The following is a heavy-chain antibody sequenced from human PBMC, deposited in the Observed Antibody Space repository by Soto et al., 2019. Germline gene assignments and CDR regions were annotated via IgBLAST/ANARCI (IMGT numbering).Heavy chain of an antibody. V-gene: IGHV3-48*02. CDR1: KFTFSGYS. Sequence: EVQLVESGGGLVQPGGSLRLSCAASKFTFSGYSMNWVRQAPGKGLEWVSYISSTSATIYYADSVKGRFTISRDDAKNSLYLQMNSLRDEETAVYYCARGSEKGGGPWGQGTLVTVSS. CDR3: ARGSEKGGGP. J-gene: IGHJ5*02. D-gene: IGHD3-16*01. CDR2: ISSTSATI.